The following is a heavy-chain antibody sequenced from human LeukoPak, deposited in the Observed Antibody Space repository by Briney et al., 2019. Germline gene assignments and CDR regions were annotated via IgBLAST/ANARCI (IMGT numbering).Heavy chain of an antibody. CDR3: ARGNQQLVMYCFDY. D-gene: IGHD6-13*01. J-gene: IGHJ4*02. V-gene: IGHV3-11*05. CDR1: AFTFSDYY. CDR2: ISSSSYT. Sequence: GGSLRLSCAASAFTFSDYYMSWIRHAPGEGLEWVSYISSSSYTNYADSARGRFTISRDNAKNSLYLQMNSLRAEDTAGYYCARGNQQLVMYCFDYWGQGTLVTVSS.